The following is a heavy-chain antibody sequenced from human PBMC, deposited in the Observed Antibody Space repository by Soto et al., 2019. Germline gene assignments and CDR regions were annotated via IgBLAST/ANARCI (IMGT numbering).Heavy chain of an antibody. CDR1: GYTFTGYY. J-gene: IGHJ4*02. CDR2: INPNSGGT. V-gene: IGHV1-2*04. Sequence: QVQLVQSGAEVKKPGASVKVSCKASGYTFTGYYMHWVRQAPGQGLEWMGWINPNSGGTNYAQRFQGWVTMTRDTSHSTAYMGLSRVRSDDTAVYYCAGDARGDEAPMDYWGQGTLVTVSS. D-gene: IGHD3-10*01. CDR3: AGDARGDEAPMDY.